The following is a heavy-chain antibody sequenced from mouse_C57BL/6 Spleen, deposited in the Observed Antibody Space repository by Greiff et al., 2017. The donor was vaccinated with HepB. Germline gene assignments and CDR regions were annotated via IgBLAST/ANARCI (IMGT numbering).Heavy chain of an antibody. CDR1: GYTFTSYW. V-gene: IGHV1-50*01. CDR3: ARGRLITTVVATDY. J-gene: IGHJ2*01. CDR2: IDPSDSYT. Sequence: QVQLQQPGAELVKPGASVKLSCKASGYTFTSYWMQWVKQRPGQGLEWIGEIDPSDSYTNYNQKFKGKATLTVDTSSSTAYMQLSSLTSEDSAVYYCARGRLITTVVATDYWGQGTTLTVSS. D-gene: IGHD1-1*01.